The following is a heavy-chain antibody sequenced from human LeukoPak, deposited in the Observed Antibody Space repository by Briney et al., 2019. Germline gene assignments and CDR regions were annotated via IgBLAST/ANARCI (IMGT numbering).Heavy chain of an antibody. CDR2: INQDGSEE. CDR3: ARVGKLARGVTNYFDY. Sequence: GGSLRLSCAAPGFSFTTYWMTWVRQAPGKGPEWVANINQDGSEEHYVDAVKGRFTISRDNAKNSLFLQMNSLRGGDTAVYYCARVGKLARGVTNYFDYWGQGTLVTVSS. V-gene: IGHV3-7*01. D-gene: IGHD3-10*01. CDR1: GFSFTTYW. J-gene: IGHJ4*02.